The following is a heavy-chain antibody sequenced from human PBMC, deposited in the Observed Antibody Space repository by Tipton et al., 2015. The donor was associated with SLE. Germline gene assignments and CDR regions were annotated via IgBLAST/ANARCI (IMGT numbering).Heavy chain of an antibody. J-gene: IGHJ5*02. CDR2: IYYSGST. CDR3: ARGSGYRIDP. Sequence: TLSLTCTVSGGSISSSSYYWGWIRQPPGKGLEWIGSIYYSGSTYYNPSLKSRVTISVDISKNQFSLKLSSLTAAETAVYYCARGSGYRIDPWGQGTLVTVSS. D-gene: IGHD3-22*01. V-gene: IGHV4-39*07. CDR1: GGSISSSSYY.